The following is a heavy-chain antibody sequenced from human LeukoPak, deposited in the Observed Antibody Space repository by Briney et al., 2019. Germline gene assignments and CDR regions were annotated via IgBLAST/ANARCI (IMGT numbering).Heavy chain of an antibody. CDR3: ARSFHDYGDCKIDY. Sequence: PSETLSLTCAVYGGSFSGYYWSWIRQPPGKGLEWIGEINHSGSTNYNPSLKSRVTISVDTSKNQFSLKLSFVTAADTAVYYCARSFHDYGDCKIDYWGQGTLVTVSS. CDR1: GGSFSGYY. J-gene: IGHJ4*02. D-gene: IGHD4-17*01. CDR2: INHSGST. V-gene: IGHV4-34*01.